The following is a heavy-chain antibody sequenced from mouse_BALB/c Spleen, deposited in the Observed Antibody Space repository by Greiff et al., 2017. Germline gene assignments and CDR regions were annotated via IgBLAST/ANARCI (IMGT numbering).Heavy chain of an antibody. CDR3: ARRAGTGYFDY. CDR1: GYTFTSYW. V-gene: IGHV1-69*02. CDR2: IDPSDSYT. Sequence: QVQLKESGAELVKPGASVKLSCKASGYTFTSYWMHWVKQRPGQGLEWIGEIDPSDSYTNYNQKFKGKATLTVDKSSSTAYMQLSSLTSEDSAVYYCARRAGTGYFDYWGQGTTLTVSS. J-gene: IGHJ2*01. D-gene: IGHD4-1*01.